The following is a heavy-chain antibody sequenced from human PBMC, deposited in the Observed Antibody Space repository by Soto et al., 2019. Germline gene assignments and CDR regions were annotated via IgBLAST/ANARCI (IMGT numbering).Heavy chain of an antibody. CDR3: ARTNFYYDSFYGMDA. J-gene: IGHJ6*02. CDR2: IYYSGST. Sequence: SETLSLTCTVSGGSISSGGYYWSWIRQHPGKGLEWIGYIYYSGSTYYNPSLKSRVTISVDTPRNQFSLKLSAVTAADTAVYYCARTNFYYDSFYGMDAWGQGTTVTVSS. V-gene: IGHV4-31*03. CDR1: GGSISSGGYY. D-gene: IGHD3-3*01.